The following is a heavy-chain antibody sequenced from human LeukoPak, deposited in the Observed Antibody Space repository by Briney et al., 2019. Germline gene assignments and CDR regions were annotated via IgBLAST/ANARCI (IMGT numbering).Heavy chain of an antibody. CDR2: IYHSGST. CDR1: GGSISSGGSS. CDR3: ARGAYYYDSSGYYPAPHFDY. J-gene: IGHJ4*02. Sequence: SQTLSLTCTVSGGSISSGGSSWSWLRQPPGRGLEWLGYIYHSGSTYYNPSLKSRVTISVDRSKNQFSLKLSSVTAADTAVYYCARGAYYYDSSGYYPAPHFDYWGQGTLVTVSS. D-gene: IGHD3-22*01. V-gene: IGHV4-30-2*01.